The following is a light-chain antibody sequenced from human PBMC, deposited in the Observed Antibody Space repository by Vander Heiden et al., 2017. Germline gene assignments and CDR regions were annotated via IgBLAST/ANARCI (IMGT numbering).Light chain of an antibody. Sequence: QTVVTQEPSFSVSPGGTVTLTCGLSSGSVSTTYYPSWYQQTPGQAPRTLIYSPNTRSSGVPDRFSGSILGNKAALTITGAQADDESDYYCVLYMGSGLWVFGGGTKLTV. CDR1: SGSVSTTYY. V-gene: IGLV8-61*01. CDR3: VLYMGSGLWV. J-gene: IGLJ3*02. CDR2: SPN.